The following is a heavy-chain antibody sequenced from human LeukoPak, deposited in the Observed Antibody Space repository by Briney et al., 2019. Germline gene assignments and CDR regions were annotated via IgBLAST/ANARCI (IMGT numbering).Heavy chain of an antibody. Sequence: PSETLSLTCTVSGYSISNVNYWGWIRQPPGKGLEWIGSVYHTGSTYFNPSLKSRVPMSADTSKNQLSLKLNSMTAADTAVYYCAREARSGSYAFDIWGQGTMVTVSS. CDR3: AREARSGSYAFDI. CDR1: GYSISNVNY. J-gene: IGHJ3*02. D-gene: IGHD3-10*01. V-gene: IGHV4-38-2*02. CDR2: VYHTGST.